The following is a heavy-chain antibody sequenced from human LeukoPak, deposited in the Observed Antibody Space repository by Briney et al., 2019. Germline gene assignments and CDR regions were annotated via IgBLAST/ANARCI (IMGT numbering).Heavy chain of an antibody. D-gene: IGHD3-10*01. V-gene: IGHV3-30-3*01. CDR1: GFSFSTYT. CDR3: AKDNVVDSGNRRPYYFDF. J-gene: IGHJ4*02. CDR2: IQHDGSRT. Sequence: GGSLRLSCAASGFSFSTYTMNWVRQAPGKGLERVAGIQHDGSRTYYADSVKGRFTISRDNSKNTLDLQLSSLRAEDTAVYYCAKDNVVDSGNRRPYYFDFWGQGTLVTVSS.